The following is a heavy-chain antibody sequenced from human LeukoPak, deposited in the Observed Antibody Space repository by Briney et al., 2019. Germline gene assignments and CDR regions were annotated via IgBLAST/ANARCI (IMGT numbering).Heavy chain of an antibody. D-gene: IGHD3-10*01. Sequence: GGSLSLSCAASGFTFSSYSMNWVRQAPGKGLEWVSSITTSSSDIYYADSVKGRFTISRDNAKNSLYLQMNSLRAEDTAVYYCAREGDHYSPSGSPPFDPWGQGTLVTVSS. CDR3: AREGDHYSPSGSPPFDP. J-gene: IGHJ5*02. CDR1: GFTFSSYS. V-gene: IGHV3-21*06. CDR2: ITTSSSDI.